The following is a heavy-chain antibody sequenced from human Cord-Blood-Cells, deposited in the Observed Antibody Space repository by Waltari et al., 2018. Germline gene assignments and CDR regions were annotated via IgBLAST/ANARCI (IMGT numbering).Heavy chain of an antibody. V-gene: IGHV4-34*01. D-gene: IGHD5-18*01. CDR3: ARGRGHSYGPYWYFDL. Sequence: QVQLQQWGAGLLKPSETLSLTCAVYGGSFSGYYWSWIRQPPGKGLEWIGEIKHSGSTNYNPSLKSRVTISVDTSKNQFALKLSSVTAADTAVYYCARGRGHSYGPYWYFDLWGRGTLVTVSS. J-gene: IGHJ2*01. CDR2: IKHSGST. CDR1: GGSFSGYY.